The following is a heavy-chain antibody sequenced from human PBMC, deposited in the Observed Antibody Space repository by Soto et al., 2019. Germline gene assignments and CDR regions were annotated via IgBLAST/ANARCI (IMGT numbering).Heavy chain of an antibody. CDR2: IYWDNDK. D-gene: IGHD1-1*01. CDR1: GFSLSTSGVG. V-gene: IGHV2-5*02. CDR3: AHRRGGYNWNDGDFDY. J-gene: IGHJ4*02. Sequence: QITLKESGPMLVKPTQTLTLTCTFSGFSLSTSGVGVGWFRQPPGKALECLALIYWDNDKRYSPSLSGRLTITKDTSKNQVVLTMTNMDPVDTATYNCAHRRGGYNWNDGDFDYWGPGTLVTVSS.